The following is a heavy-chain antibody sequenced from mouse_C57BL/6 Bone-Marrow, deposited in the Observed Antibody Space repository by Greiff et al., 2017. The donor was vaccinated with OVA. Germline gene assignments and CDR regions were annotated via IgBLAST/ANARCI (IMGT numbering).Heavy chain of an antibody. CDR2: IYPGDGDT. CDR3: ARHEDGYYASYFDY. J-gene: IGHJ2*01. V-gene: IGHV1-82*01. D-gene: IGHD2-3*01. CDR1: GYAFSSSW. Sequence: VQVVESGPELVKPGASVKISCKASGYAFSSSWMSWVKQRPGKGLEWIGRIYPGDGDTNYNGKFKGKATLTADKSSSTAYMQLSSLTSEDSAVYFCARHEDGYYASYFDYWGQGTTLTVSS.